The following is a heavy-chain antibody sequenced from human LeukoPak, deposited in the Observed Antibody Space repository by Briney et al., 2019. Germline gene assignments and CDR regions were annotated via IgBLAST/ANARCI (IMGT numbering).Heavy chain of an antibody. CDR2: INHGGST. J-gene: IGHJ6*03. CDR1: GESFSGYY. Sequence: SSETLSLTCAVYGESFSGYYWTWIRQPPGKGLEWIGEINHGGSTNYSPSLKSRVTMSVDTSKKHFSLKLSSVTAADTAVYYCARLRHCSSTSCYYYYYYYMDVWGKGTTVTISS. CDR3: ARLRHCSSTSCYYYYYYYMDV. D-gene: IGHD2-2*01. V-gene: IGHV4-34*01.